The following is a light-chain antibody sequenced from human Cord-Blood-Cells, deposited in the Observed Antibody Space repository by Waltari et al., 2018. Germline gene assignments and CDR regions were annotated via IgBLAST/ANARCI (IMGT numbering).Light chain of an antibody. CDR1: SSDVGGYNY. CDR2: DVS. Sequence: QSALTQPRSLSGSPGQSVTISCTGTSSDVGGYNYVSWYHQHPGKAPKLMIYDVSKRPSGVPDRFSGSKSGNTASLTISGLQADDEADYYCCSYAGSYTKFGGGTKLTVL. J-gene: IGLJ3*02. CDR3: CSYAGSYTK. V-gene: IGLV2-11*01.